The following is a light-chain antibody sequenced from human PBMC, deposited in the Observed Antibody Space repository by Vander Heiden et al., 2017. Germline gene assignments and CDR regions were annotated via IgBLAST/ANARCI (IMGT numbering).Light chain of an antibody. CDR3: TAYTKRSTVL. Sequence: QSALTHPASVSGSPGQSITISCTGTNNDIGVYHFVSWFQQHPGKASKLIIFDSVNRPSGVSDRFSGSRSGDTASLTISGLQAEDEAHYYCTAYTKRSTVLFGGGTSVTVL. CDR1: NNDIGVYHF. CDR2: DSV. J-gene: IGLJ2*01. V-gene: IGLV2-14*03.